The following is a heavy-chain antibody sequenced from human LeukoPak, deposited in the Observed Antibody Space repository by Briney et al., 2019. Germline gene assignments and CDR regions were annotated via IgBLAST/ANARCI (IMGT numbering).Heavy chain of an antibody. J-gene: IGHJ4*02. CDR3: AQSHGWPGFDF. CDR2: IYNGVST. Sequence: SETLSLTCIASGASVNDNYWGWSRQPPGKALEWIGHIYNGVSTIYNPSLTSRVTISVDTPRNQFSLKLTSLTAPDTTMDYFAQSHGWPGFDFWSQGALVTVSS. CDR1: GASVNDNY. D-gene: IGHD6-19*01. V-gene: IGHV4-59*08.